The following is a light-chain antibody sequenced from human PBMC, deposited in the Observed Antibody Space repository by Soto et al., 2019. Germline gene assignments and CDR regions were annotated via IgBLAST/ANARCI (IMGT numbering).Light chain of an antibody. CDR1: QDISNY. CDR2: DAS. Sequence: DIQMTQSPSSLSASVGDRVTITCQASQDISNYLNWYQQKPGKAPKLLIYDASNLETGVRSRFSGSGSGTDVTFTISRLQPEDIATYCCKQYYNLPYTCGQGTKLQIK. V-gene: IGKV1-33*01. CDR3: KQYYNLPYT. J-gene: IGKJ2*01.